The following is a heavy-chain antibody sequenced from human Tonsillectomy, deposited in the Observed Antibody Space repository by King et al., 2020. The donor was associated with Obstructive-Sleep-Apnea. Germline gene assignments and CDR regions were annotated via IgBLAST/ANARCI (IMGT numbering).Heavy chain of an antibody. J-gene: IGHJ4*02. V-gene: IGHV1-69*10. CDR1: VGTFSSYA. Sequence: QLVQSGAEVKKPGSSVKVSCKASVGTFSSYAISWVRQAPGQGLEWMGGIIPILGIANYAQKFQGRVTVTADKSTSTAYMELSSLRSEDTAVYYCAREAVVVVAATLAYFDYWGQGTLVTVSS. CDR3: AREAVVVVAATLAYFDY. CDR2: IIPILGIA. D-gene: IGHD2-15*01.